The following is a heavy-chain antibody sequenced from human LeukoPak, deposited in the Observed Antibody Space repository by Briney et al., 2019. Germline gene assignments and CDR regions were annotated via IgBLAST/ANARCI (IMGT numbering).Heavy chain of an antibody. V-gene: IGHV3-23*01. Sequence: GGSLRLSCAASGFTFSSYAMSWVRQAPGKGLEWVSAISGSGGSTYYADSVKGRFTISRDNSKNTLYLQMNSLRAEDTAVYYCAKEGGGVVVPAAFFDYWGQGTLVTVSS. CDR2: ISGSGGST. CDR1: GFTFSSYA. D-gene: IGHD2-2*01. J-gene: IGHJ4*02. CDR3: AKEGGGVVVPAAFFDY.